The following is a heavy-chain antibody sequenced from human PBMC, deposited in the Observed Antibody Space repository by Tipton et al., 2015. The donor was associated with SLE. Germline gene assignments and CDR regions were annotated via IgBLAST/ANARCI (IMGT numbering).Heavy chain of an antibody. CDR2: VFSSGTT. Sequence: TLSLTCTVSSGSVSSGAYYWSWIRQHPGKGLEWIGYVFSSGTTYYNPSLKGRLSLSLDTSQNQLSLKLSSVTSADTAVYYCARGRNQGAFDIWGQGTMVTVSS. D-gene: IGHD1-14*01. CDR3: ARGRNQGAFDI. J-gene: IGHJ3*02. CDR1: SGSVSSGAYY. V-gene: IGHV4-31*03.